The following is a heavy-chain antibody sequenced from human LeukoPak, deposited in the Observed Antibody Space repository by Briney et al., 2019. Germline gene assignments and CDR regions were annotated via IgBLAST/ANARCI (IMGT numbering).Heavy chain of an antibody. CDR2: ISYDGSNK. J-gene: IGHJ4*02. Sequence: GGSLRLSCVASGFTFNTYAIHWVRQAPGKGLEWVAVISYDGSNKYYEDSVKGRFTISRDNSKNALYLQMNSLRAEDMAVYYCAREEWYYFDYWGQGTLVTVSS. CDR3: AREEWYYFDY. CDR1: GFTFNTYA. V-gene: IGHV3-30-3*01. D-gene: IGHD3-3*01.